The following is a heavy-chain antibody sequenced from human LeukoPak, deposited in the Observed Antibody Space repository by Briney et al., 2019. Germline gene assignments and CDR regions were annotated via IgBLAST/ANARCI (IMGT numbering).Heavy chain of an antibody. CDR1: GYSFSSDW. V-gene: IGHV5-51*01. CDR3: ARFRDHGMDV. CDR2: IYPGNSDT. Sequence: GESLKISCKGSGYSFSSDWIGWVRQMPGKGLEWTGIIYPGNSDTRYSPSFQGQVTISADKSISTAYLQWSSLKASDTAMYYCARFRDHGMDVWGQGTTVSVSS. J-gene: IGHJ6*02.